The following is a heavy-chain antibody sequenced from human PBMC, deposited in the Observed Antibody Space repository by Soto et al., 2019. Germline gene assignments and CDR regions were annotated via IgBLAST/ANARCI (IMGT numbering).Heavy chain of an antibody. CDR2: SRNKANRYTT. J-gene: IGHJ4*01. Sequence: EVRLVESGGGLVQPGGSLRLSCAVSGFTFTDHYIDWVRQAPGKGLEWVGRSRNKANRYTTEYVASVKGRFTLSRDDSANSVYLQMDSLKAEATAVYYCVRALKVGSWTHFDSWGQGTLVTVSS. CDR1: GFTFTDHY. V-gene: IGHV3-72*01. D-gene: IGHD6-13*01. CDR3: VRALKVGSWTHFDS.